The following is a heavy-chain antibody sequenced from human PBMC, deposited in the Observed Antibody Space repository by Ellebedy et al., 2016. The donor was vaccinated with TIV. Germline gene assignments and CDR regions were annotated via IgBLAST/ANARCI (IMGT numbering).Heavy chain of an antibody. CDR1: GFTFSNYA. Sequence: GESLKISCAASGFTFSNYAMSWVRQAPGKGLEWVSGISGSGGRTYYADSVKGRFTISRDNSKNTLYVQMNSLRAEDTAVYYCSSTVTPDWYFDLWGRGTLVTVSS. V-gene: IGHV3-23*01. D-gene: IGHD4-17*01. CDR2: ISGSGGRT. CDR3: SSTVTPDWYFDL. J-gene: IGHJ2*01.